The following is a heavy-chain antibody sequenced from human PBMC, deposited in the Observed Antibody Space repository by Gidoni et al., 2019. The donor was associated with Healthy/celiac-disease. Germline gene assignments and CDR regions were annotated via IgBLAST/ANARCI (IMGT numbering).Heavy chain of an antibody. J-gene: IGHJ6*02. D-gene: IGHD2-21*02. Sequence: QLQLQESGPGLVKPSETLSLTCTGCGGSISSSSYYWGWIRQPPGKGLEWIGSIYYSGSTYYNPSLKSRVTISVDTSKNQFSLKLSSVTAADTAVYYCARSYCGGDCYTYYYYGMDVWGQGTTVTVSS. V-gene: IGHV4-39*01. CDR1: GGSISSSSYY. CDR2: IYYSGST. CDR3: ARSYCGGDCYTYYYYGMDV.